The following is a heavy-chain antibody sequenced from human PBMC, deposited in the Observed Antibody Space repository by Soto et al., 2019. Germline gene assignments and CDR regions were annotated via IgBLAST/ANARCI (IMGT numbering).Heavy chain of an antibody. V-gene: IGHV1-69*01. CDR3: ARDLRSLEDYYYYGMDV. Sequence: QVQLVQSGAEVKKPGSSVKVSCKASGGTFSSYAISWVRQAPGQGLEWMGGIIPIFGTANYAQKFQGRVTITADESTSTANMELSSLRSEDTAVYYCARDLRSLEDYYYYGMDVWGQGTTVTVSS. CDR2: IIPIFGTA. CDR1: GGTFSSYA. D-gene: IGHD3-3*01. J-gene: IGHJ6*02.